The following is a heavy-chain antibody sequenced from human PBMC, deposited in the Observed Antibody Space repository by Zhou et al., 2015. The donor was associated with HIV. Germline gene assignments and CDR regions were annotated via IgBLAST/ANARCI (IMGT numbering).Heavy chain of an antibody. CDR1: GGTFSSYA. V-gene: IGHV1-69*01. CDR2: IIPIFGTA. Sequence: QVQLVQSGAEVKKPGSSVKVSCKASGGTFSSYAISWVRQAPGQGLEWMGGIIPIFGTANYAQKFQGRVTITADESTSTAYMELSSLRSEDTAVYYCARASYCGGDCYLNWFRPRGAREPWSTVSA. J-gene: IGHJ5*02. D-gene: IGHD2-21*02. CDR3: ARASYCGGDCYLNWFRPR.